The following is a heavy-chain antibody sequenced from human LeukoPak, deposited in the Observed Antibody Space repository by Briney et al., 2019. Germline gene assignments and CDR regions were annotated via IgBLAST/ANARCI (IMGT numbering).Heavy chain of an antibody. CDR1: GGSFSGHY. V-gene: IGHV4-34*01. D-gene: IGHD2/OR15-2a*01. J-gene: IGHJ4*02. Sequence: SETLSLTCAVYGGSFSGHYWSWIRQPPGKGLEWIGEINHNGGTNYNPSLKSRVTISVDTSKDQFSLKLSSVTAADTAVYYCARGFLKMDYWGQGTLVTVSS. CDR2: INHNGGT. CDR3: ARGFLKMDY.